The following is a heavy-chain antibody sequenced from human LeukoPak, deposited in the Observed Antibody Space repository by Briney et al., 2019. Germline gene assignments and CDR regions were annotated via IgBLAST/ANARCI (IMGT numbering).Heavy chain of an antibody. D-gene: IGHD1-26*01. CDR1: GGSISSSSYY. Sequence: SETLSLTCTVSGGSISSSSYYRGWIRQPPGKGLEWIGSIYYSGSTYYNPSLKSRVTISVDTSKNQFSLKLSSVTAADTAVYYCAREFGGSYLGYWGQGTLVTVSS. CDR2: IYYSGST. J-gene: IGHJ4*02. CDR3: AREFGGSYLGY. V-gene: IGHV4-39*07.